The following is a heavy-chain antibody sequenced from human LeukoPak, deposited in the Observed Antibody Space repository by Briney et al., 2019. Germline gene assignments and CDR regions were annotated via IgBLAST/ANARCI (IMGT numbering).Heavy chain of an antibody. D-gene: IGHD2-2*02. CDR2: IYYSGST. CDR1: GGSISSGSYY. CDR3: ASYCSSTSCYTDGFDY. V-gene: IGHV4-30-4*08. J-gene: IGHJ4*02. Sequence: ASQTLSLTCTVSGGSISSGSYYWSWIRQPPGKGLEWIGYIYYSGSTYYNPSLKSRVTISVDTSKNQFSLKLSSVTAADTAVYYCASYCSSTSCYTDGFDYWGQGTLVTVSS.